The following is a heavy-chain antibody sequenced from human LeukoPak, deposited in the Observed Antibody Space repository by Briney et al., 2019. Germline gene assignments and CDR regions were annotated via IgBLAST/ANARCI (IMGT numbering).Heavy chain of an antibody. D-gene: IGHD6-13*01. V-gene: IGHV4-30-4*01. CDR1: GGSISSGDYY. CDR2: IYYRGST. J-gene: IGHJ3*02. Sequence: SQTLSLTCTVSGGSISSGDYYWSWIRQPPGKGLEWIGYIYYRGSTYYNPSLKSRVTISVDTSKNQFSLKLSSVTAADTAVYYCARDLAAAAFDIWGQGTMVTVSS. CDR3: ARDLAAAAFDI.